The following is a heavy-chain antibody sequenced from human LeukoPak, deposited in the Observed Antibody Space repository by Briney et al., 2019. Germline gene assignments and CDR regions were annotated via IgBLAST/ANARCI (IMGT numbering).Heavy chain of an antibody. CDR2: ISSSSSYI. CDR1: GFTFSSYS. CDR3: AKRTYYDFWSGYWEHYYYGMDV. D-gene: IGHD3-3*01. J-gene: IGHJ6*02. V-gene: IGHV3-21*04. Sequence: PGGSLRLSCAASGFTFSSYSMNWVRQAPGKGLEWVSSISSSSSYIYYADSVKGRFTISRDNAKNSLYLQMNSLRAEDTAVYYCAKRTYYDFWSGYWEHYYYGMDVWGQGTTVTVSS.